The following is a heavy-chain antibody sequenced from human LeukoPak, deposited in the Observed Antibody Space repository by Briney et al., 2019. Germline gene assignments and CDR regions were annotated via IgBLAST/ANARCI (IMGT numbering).Heavy chain of an antibody. V-gene: IGHV3-21*01. CDR3: VKEATGHFDS. J-gene: IGHJ4*02. CDR1: GFPFSSYT. Sequence: GGSLRLSCAASGFPFSSYTMNWVRQAPGKGLEWVSSISSSSHYIYFADSVKGRFTISKDNAKNSLFLQMNSLRAEDTAVYYCVKEATGHFDSWGQGTLVPVSS. D-gene: IGHD1-26*01. CDR2: ISSSSHYI.